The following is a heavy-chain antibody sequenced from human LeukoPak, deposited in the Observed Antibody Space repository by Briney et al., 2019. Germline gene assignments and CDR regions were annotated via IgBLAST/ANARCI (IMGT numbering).Heavy chain of an antibody. CDR2: INHSGST. D-gene: IGHD5-24*01. V-gene: IGHV4-34*01. Sequence: SETLSLTCAVYGGYFSGYYWSWLRQPPGKGLEWIGEINHSGSTNYNPSLKSRVTISVDTSKNQFSLKLSSVTAADTAVYYCARGQKRWLQSGPFDPWGQGTLVTVSS. CDR1: GGYFSGYY. CDR3: ARGQKRWLQSGPFDP. J-gene: IGHJ5*02.